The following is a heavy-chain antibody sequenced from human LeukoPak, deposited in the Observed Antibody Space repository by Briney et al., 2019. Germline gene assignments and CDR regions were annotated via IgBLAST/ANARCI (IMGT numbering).Heavy chain of an antibody. CDR3: ARVRLDSGTYSLYY. J-gene: IGHJ4*02. D-gene: IGHD3-10*01. CDR1: GFTFSSYS. CDR2: ISGRSSTK. V-gene: IGHV3-48*01. Sequence: GGSLRLSCAASGFTFSSYSMNWVRQAPGKGLEWISYISGRSSTKYYADSVKGRFTISRDNAENSLYLQMSSLRVEDTAVYYCARVRLDSGTYSLYYWGQGTLVTVSS.